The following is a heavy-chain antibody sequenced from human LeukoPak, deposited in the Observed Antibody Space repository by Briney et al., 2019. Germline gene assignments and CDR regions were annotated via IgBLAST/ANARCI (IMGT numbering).Heavy chain of an antibody. V-gene: IGHV3-11*06. CDR3: ARGGHTIFGVVSPYGMDF. J-gene: IGHJ6*02. CDR1: GFTFSDYY. Sequence: GGSLRLSCAASGFTFSDYYMSWIRQAPGKGLEWVSYIISSSSYTNYADSVKGRFTISRDNAKNSLYLQMNSLRAEDTAVYYCARGGHTIFGVVSPYGMDFWGQGTSVTVSS. D-gene: IGHD3-3*01. CDR2: IISSSSYT.